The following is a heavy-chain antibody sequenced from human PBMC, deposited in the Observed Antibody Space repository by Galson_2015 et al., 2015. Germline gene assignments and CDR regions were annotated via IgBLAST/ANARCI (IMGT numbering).Heavy chain of an antibody. CDR3: ARSYCDSSRCYAGGYFDY. CDR2: IYYSGST. D-gene: IGHD2-2*01. J-gene: IGHJ4*02. Sequence: SETLSLTCTVSGGSISSSSYYWGWIRQPPGKGLEWIGSIYYSGSTYYNPSLKSRVTISVDTSKNQFSLKLSSVTAADTAVYYCARSYCDSSRCYAGGYFDYWGQGSLVTVSS. CDR1: GGSISSSSYY. V-gene: IGHV4-39*01.